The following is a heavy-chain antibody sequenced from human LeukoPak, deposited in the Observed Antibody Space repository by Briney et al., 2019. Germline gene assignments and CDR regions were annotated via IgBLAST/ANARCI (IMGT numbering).Heavy chain of an antibody. CDR3: ARGAAGRNYYFDY. V-gene: IGHV1-2*02. J-gene: IGHJ4*02. CDR1: GYTFTGYY. Sequence: GASVKVSCKASGYTFTGYYMHWVRQAPGQGLEWMGWINPNSGGTNYAQKFQGRVTMTRDTSISTAYMELSRLRSDDTAVYYCARGAAGRNYYFDYWGQGTLVTVSS. D-gene: IGHD6-13*01. CDR2: INPNSGGT.